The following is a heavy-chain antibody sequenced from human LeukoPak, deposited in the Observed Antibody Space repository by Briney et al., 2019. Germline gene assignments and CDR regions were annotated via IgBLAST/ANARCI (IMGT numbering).Heavy chain of an antibody. V-gene: IGHV1-2*06. D-gene: IGHD3-3*01. CDR1: GYAFTGYY. Sequence: ASVKVSCKASGYAFTGYYMHWVRQAPGQGLEWMGRINPNSGGTNYAQKFQGRVTMTRDTSISTAYMELSRLRSDDTAVYYCARGGYDFVYYYYGMDVWGQGTTVTVSS. CDR3: ARGGYDFVYYYYGMDV. J-gene: IGHJ6*02. CDR2: INPNSGGT.